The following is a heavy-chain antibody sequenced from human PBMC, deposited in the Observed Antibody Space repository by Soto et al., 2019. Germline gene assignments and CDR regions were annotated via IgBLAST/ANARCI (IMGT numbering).Heavy chain of an antibody. Sequence: QVQLVQSGAEVKKPRSSVKVSCKASGGTFSSYAISWVRQAPGQELELMGGIIPNFGTANYVQKFQGRVTITADESTSTAYMELSSLRSEDTAVYYCARESRYCSGGSCYFLPGIDYWGQGTLVTVSS. CDR1: GGTFSSYA. J-gene: IGHJ4*02. CDR2: IIPNFGTA. CDR3: ARESRYCSGGSCYFLPGIDY. D-gene: IGHD2-15*01. V-gene: IGHV1-69*12.